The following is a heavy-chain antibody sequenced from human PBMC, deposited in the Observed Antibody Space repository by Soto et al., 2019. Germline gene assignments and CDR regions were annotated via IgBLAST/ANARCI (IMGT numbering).Heavy chain of an antibody. CDR3: ARAPYSSSSFFFDY. V-gene: IGHV1-46*01. CDR2: VHPSGGNT. D-gene: IGHD6-6*01. CDR1: GYSFTAYF. Sequence: ASVKVSCKASGYSFTAYFMHWVRQAPGQGLEWMGIVHPSGGNTNYAQKFQGRVTMTWDTSTTTVYMELSSLRSDDTAVYYCARAPYSSSSFFFDYWGQGTPVTVSS. J-gene: IGHJ4*02.